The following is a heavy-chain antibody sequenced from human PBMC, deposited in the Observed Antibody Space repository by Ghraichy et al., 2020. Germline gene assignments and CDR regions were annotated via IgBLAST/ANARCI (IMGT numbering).Heavy chain of an antibody. Sequence: GSLRLSCAASGFTFSSYAMSWVRQAPGKGLEWVSAISGSGGSTYYADSVKGRFTISRDNSKNTLYLQMNSLRAEDTAVYYCAKDELLWFGEPHDAFDIWGQGTMVTVSS. CDR1: GFTFSSYA. J-gene: IGHJ3*02. CDR3: AKDELLWFGEPHDAFDI. CDR2: ISGSGGST. V-gene: IGHV3-23*01. D-gene: IGHD3-10*01.